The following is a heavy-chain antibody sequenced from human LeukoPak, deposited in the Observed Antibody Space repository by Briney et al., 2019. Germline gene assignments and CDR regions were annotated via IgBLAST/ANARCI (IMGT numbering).Heavy chain of an antibody. CDR3: AKDITMIVVVIPTYDAFDI. CDR2: ISGSGGST. D-gene: IGHD3-22*01. J-gene: IGHJ3*02. CDR1: GFTFSSYA. V-gene: IGHV3-23*01. Sequence: GGSLRLSCAASGFTFSSYAMSWVRQAPGKGLEWVSAISGSGGSTCYADSVKGRFTISRDNSKNTLYLQMNSLRAEDTAVYYCAKDITMIVVVIPTYDAFDIWGQGTMVTVSS.